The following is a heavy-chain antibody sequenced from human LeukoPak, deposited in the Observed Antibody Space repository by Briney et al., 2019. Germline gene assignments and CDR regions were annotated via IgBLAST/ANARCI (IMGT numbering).Heavy chain of an antibody. D-gene: IGHD3-3*01. V-gene: IGHV3-33*08. Sequence: GGSLRLSCAASGFTFSSYGMHWVRQAPGKGLEWVAVIWYDGSNKYYADSVKGRFTISRDNSKNTLYLQMNSLRAEDTAVYYCARERYYDFWSGYPNWFDPWGQGTLVTVSS. CDR1: GFTFSSYG. J-gene: IGHJ5*02. CDR2: IWYDGSNK. CDR3: ARERYYDFWSGYPNWFDP.